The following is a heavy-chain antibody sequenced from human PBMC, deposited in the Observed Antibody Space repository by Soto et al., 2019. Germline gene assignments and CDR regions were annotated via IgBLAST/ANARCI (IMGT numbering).Heavy chain of an antibody. Sequence: PSETLSLTCTVSGGSISSGGYYWSWIRQHPGKGLEWIGYIYYSGSTYYNPSLKSRVTISVDTSKNQFSLKLSSVTAADTAVYYCARQVHPLEPIDFWGQGTLVTVSS. CDR3: ARQVHPLEPIDF. D-gene: IGHD1-1*01. V-gene: IGHV4-31*03. CDR2: IYYSGST. J-gene: IGHJ4*02. CDR1: GGSISSGGYY.